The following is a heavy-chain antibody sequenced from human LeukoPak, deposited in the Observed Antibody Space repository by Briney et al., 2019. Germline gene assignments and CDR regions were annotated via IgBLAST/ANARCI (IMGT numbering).Heavy chain of an antibody. J-gene: IGHJ4*02. CDR3: ARDGEYGTGSYCRGCFDY. D-gene: IGHD3-10*01. CDR1: GYSFTAFY. Sequence: VASVKVSCKASGYSFTAFYINWVRQAPGRGLEWMGWIHPRSGETNYAYKFRGRVTMTRDTSISTTYMDLGSLGSDDTAVYYCARDGEYGTGSYCRGCFDYWGQGTLVTVSS. CDR2: IHPRSGET. V-gene: IGHV1-2*02.